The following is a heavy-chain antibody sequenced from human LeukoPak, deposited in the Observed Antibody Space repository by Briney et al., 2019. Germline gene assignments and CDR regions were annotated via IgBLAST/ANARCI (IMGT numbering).Heavy chain of an antibody. J-gene: IGHJ4*02. CDR1: GFTFSSYA. Sequence: GGSLRLSCAASGFTFSSYAMSWVRQAPGEGLEWVSSISASGGATYSADSVKGRFTLSRDNSKNTLYLQMNSLKADDTAVYHCVKERDGDYVRYTHYWGQGTLVTVSS. CDR2: ISASGGAT. CDR3: VKERDGDYVRYTHY. V-gene: IGHV3-23*01. D-gene: IGHD4-17*01.